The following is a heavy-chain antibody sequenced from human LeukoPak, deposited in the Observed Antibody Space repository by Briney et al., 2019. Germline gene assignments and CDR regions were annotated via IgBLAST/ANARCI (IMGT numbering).Heavy chain of an antibody. V-gene: IGHV4-39*01. CDR2: IYYSGST. J-gene: IGHJ5*02. CDR1: GGSISRSSYY. CDR3: ASAPTYCSSTSCSPPFDP. Sequence: SETLSLTCTVSGGSISRSSYYWGWIRQPPGKGLEWIGSIYYSGSTYYNPSLKSRVTISVDTSKNQFSLKLSSVTAADTAVYYCASAPTYCSSTSCSPPFDPWGQGTLVTVSS. D-gene: IGHD2-2*01.